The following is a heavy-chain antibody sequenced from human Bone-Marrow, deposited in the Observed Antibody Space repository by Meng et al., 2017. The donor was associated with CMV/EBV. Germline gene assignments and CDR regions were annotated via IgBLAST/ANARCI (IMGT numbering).Heavy chain of an antibody. J-gene: IGHJ5*02. D-gene: IGHD3-3*01. CDR3: ARGRRITIFGVARTADWFDP. CDR1: GYTFTSYY. Sequence: SVKVSCKASGYTFTSYYMHWVRQAPGQGLEWMGIINPSGGSTSYAQKFQGRVNMTRDTSTSTVYMELSSLRSEDTAVYYCARGRRITIFGVARTADWFDPWGQGTLVTVSS. V-gene: IGHV1-46*01. CDR2: INPSGGST.